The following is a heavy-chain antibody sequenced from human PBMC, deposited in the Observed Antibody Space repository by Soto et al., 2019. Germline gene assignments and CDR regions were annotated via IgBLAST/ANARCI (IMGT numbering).Heavy chain of an antibody. CDR2: SNHNGIT. J-gene: IGHJ6*02. CDR1: GGSFSGYY. V-gene: IGHV4-34*01. D-gene: IGHD6-6*01. CDR3: ARGLAARNYYYYGMDV. Sequence: PPETLSLTCAVYGGSFSGYYWSWIRQPPGKGLEWIGESNHNGITNYNPSLKSRVTVSVDTSKSQFSLKLSSVTAADRAVYYCARGLAARNYYYYGMDVWGQGTTVTVS.